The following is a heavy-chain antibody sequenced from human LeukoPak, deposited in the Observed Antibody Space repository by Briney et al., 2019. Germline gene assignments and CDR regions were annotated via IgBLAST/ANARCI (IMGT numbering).Heavy chain of an antibody. CDR1: GYTFTSYG. J-gene: IGHJ5*01. Sequence: ASVKVSCKASGYTFTSYGISWVRQAPGQGLEWMGWISAYNGNTNYAQKLQGRVTMTTDTSTSTAYMELRSLRSDDTAVYYCARDRPYSSGWYGRSGFDSWGQGTLVTVSS. CDR2: ISAYNGNT. V-gene: IGHV1-18*01. D-gene: IGHD6-19*01. CDR3: ARDRPYSSGWYGRSGFDS.